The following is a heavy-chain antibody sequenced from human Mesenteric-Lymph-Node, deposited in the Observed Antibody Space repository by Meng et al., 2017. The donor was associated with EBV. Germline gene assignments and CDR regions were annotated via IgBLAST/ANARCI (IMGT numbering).Heavy chain of an antibody. V-gene: IGHV4/OR15-8*02. Sequence: QVQLQELGPGLLEPSGTMSLSCTVSGASVTIPSWWSWVRQSPGKGLEWIGQIDHSGDPNYNPSLRSRVTMSMDKSKRQFSLHLTSVTAADTAVYYCVRNGAFCLEYWGQGTLVTVSS. CDR1: GASVTIPSW. D-gene: IGHD2-8*01. CDR2: IDHSGDP. J-gene: IGHJ4*02. CDR3: VRNGAFCLEY.